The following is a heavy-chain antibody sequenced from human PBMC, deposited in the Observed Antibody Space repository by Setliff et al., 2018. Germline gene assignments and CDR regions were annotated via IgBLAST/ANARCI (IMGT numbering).Heavy chain of an antibody. V-gene: IGHV4-39*01. J-gene: IGHJ6*03. D-gene: IGHD4-4*01. CDR2: IINSGST. CDR1: GGSFTGTTYY. Sequence: KTSETLSLTCTVSGGSFTGTTYYWGWIRQSPGKGLEWIGTIINSGSTYYNPSLKSRVTMSVDTSKSQLSLKLSSVTAADTAVYYCARASRFGTTVWKGDYYMDVWGKGTTVTVSS. CDR3: ARASRFGTTVWKGDYYMDV.